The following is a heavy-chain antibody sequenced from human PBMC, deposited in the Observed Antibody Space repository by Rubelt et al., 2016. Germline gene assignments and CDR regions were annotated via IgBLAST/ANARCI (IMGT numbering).Heavy chain of an antibody. CDR3: ARVNRYYFYY. Sequence: QVQLQESGPGLVKPSGTLSLTCAVSGGSISSNIWWSWVRQPPGKGLEWIGTIYYSGSTYYNPSLKSRVTISLDTPNKQFPRKLTSVTAADTAVYYCARVNRYYFYYWGQGTLVTVSS. CDR1: GGSISSNIW. CDR2: IYYSGST. J-gene: IGHJ4*02. V-gene: IGHV4-4*02.